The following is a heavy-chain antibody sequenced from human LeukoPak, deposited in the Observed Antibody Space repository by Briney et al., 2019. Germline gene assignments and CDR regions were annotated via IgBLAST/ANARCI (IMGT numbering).Heavy chain of an antibody. CDR1: GYTFTSYG. CDR3: ARDPTAIYCSSTSCPLYYYYYMDV. CDR2: INPNSGGT. V-gene: IGHV1-2*02. D-gene: IGHD2-2*01. J-gene: IGHJ6*03. Sequence: ASVKVSCKASGYTFTSYGISWVRQAPGQGLEWMGWINPNSGGTNYAQKFQGRVTMTRDTSISTAYMELSRLKSDDTAVYYCARDPTAIYCSSTSCPLYYYYYMDVWGKGTTVTVSS.